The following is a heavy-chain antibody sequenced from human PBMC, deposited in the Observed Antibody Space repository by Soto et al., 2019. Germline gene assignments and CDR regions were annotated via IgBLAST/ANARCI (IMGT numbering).Heavy chain of an antibody. CDR3: ARESEDLTSNFDY. J-gene: IGHJ4*02. CDR2: ISSTTNYI. Sequence: GGSLRLSCAASGFTFSSYWMSWVRQAPGKGLEWVSSISSTTNYIYYGDSMKGRFTISRDNAKNSLYLEMNGLRAEDTAVYYCARESEDLTSNFDYWGQGTLVTVSS. CDR1: GFTFSSYW. V-gene: IGHV3-21*06.